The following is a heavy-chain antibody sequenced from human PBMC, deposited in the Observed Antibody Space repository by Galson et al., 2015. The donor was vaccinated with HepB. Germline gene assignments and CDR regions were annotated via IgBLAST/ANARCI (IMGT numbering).Heavy chain of an antibody. J-gene: IGHJ4*02. D-gene: IGHD5-24*01. Sequence: SLRLSCAASGFTFSNYAFHWVRQAPGEGLEWVALISYDGINKYYADSLKGRFTISRDKSKNTLFLQMNNMRGEDTALYYCASLETRGMTTMPFDYWGQGTLVTVSS. CDR3: ASLETRGMTTMPFDY. CDR2: ISYDGINK. CDR1: GFTFSNYA. V-gene: IGHV3-30-3*02.